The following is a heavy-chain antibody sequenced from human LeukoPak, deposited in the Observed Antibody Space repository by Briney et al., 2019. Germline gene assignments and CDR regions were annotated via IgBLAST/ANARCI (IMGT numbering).Heavy chain of an antibody. CDR2: IRSKAYGGTT. CDR3: TRDGIRGYYAFDY. CDR1: GFTFSSYA. J-gene: IGHJ4*02. D-gene: IGHD3-22*01. Sequence: GGSLRLSCAASGFTFSSYAMSWVRQAPGKGLEWVGLIRSKAYGGTTEYAASVKGRFSISRDDSKSIAYLQLNSLKTEDTAVYYCTRDGIRGYYAFDYWGQGTLVTVSS. V-gene: IGHV3-49*04.